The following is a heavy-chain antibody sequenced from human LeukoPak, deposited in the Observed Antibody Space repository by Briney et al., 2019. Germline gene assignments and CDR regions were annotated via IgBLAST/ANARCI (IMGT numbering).Heavy chain of an antibody. CDR1: GGTFSSYA. CDR2: IIPIFGIA. D-gene: IGHD6-6*01. Sequence: ASVKVSCKASGGTFSSYAISWVRQAPGRGLEWMGRIIPIFGIANYAQKFQGRVTITADKSTSTAYMELSSLRSEDTAVYYCARAHSSSSLDWFDPWGQGTLVTVSS. CDR3: ARAHSSSSLDWFDP. J-gene: IGHJ5*02. V-gene: IGHV1-69*04.